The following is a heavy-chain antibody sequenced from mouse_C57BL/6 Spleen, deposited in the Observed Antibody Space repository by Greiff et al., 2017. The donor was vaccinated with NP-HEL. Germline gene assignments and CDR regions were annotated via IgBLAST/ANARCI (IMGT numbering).Heavy chain of an antibody. CDR1: GFTFTDYY. CDR3: ARYPYDYGSSGYFDV. V-gene: IGHV7-3*01. Sequence: EVKLVESGGGLVQPGGSLSLSCAASGFTFTDYYMSWVRQPPGKALEWLGFIRNKANGYTTEYSASVKGRFTISRDNSQSILYLQMNALRAEDSATYYCARYPYDYGSSGYFDVWGTGTTVTVSS. J-gene: IGHJ1*03. CDR2: IRNKANGYTT. D-gene: IGHD1-1*01.